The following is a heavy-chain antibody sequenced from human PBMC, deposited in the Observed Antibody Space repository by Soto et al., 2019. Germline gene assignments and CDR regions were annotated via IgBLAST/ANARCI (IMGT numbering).Heavy chain of an antibody. J-gene: IGHJ6*02. CDR2: ISYDGSNK. Sequence: RLSCATSVFTCSSYDMHWVRQAPGRGLEWVAVISYDGSNKYYADSVKGRFTISRDNSKNTLYLQMNSLRAEDTAVYYCARDVAHYDFWSGYVPRNYYYGMDVWGQGTTVTVSS. V-gene: IGHV3-30-3*01. CDR3: ARDVAHYDFWSGYVPRNYYYGMDV. CDR1: VFTCSSYD. D-gene: IGHD3-3*01.